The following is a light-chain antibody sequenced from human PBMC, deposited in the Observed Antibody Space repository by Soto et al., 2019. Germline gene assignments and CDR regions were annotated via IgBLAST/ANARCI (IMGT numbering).Light chain of an antibody. J-gene: IGKJ3*01. Sequence: PGDRVTLSCRASQSVSSSYLTWYQQKPGQAPRLLIYGASTRATSIPARFSGSGSGTDFTLTISSLQPEDFAVYYCQQDYNLLRTFGPGTKVDIK. V-gene: IGKV3D-7*01. CDR3: QQDYNLLRT. CDR2: GAS. CDR1: QSVSSSY.